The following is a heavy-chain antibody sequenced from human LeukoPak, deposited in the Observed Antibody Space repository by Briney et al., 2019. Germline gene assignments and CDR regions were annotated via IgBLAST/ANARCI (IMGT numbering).Heavy chain of an antibody. J-gene: IGHJ4*02. V-gene: IGHV1-69*06. CDR1: GGTFSSYA. CDR2: IIPIFGKA. CDR3: AMTSLDLITLDY. D-gene: IGHD5-24*01. Sequence: GAXVXXSCKASGGTFSSYAISGVGQAPGQGVEWMGGIIPIFGKAKYEQKFKGRVTITGDKYRRTAYMELSSLRYEDTAGYYCAMTSLDLITLDYWGQGTLVTVSS.